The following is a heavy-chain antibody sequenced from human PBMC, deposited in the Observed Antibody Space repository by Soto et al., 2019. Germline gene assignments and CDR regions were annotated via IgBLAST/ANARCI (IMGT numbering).Heavy chain of an antibody. J-gene: IGHJ4*02. CDR1: GYTFTGYY. CDR2: INPNSGGT. D-gene: IGHD3-22*01. CDR3: ARSPYDSSGYFDY. Sequence: VASVKVSCKASGYTFTGYYMHWVRQAPGQGLEWMGWINPNSGGTNYARKFQGRVTMTRDTSISTAYMELSRLRSDDTAVYYCARSPYDSSGYFDYWGQGTLVTVSS. V-gene: IGHV1-2*02.